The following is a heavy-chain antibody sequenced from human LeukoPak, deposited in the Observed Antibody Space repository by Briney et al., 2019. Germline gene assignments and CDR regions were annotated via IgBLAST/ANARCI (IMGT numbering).Heavy chain of an antibody. CDR1: GFTFDDYA. J-gene: IGHJ4*02. D-gene: IGHD1-26*01. Sequence: GRSLRLSCAASGFTFDDYAMHWVRQAPGKGLEWVSGISWNSGSIGYADSVKGRFTVSRDNAKNSLYLQMNSLRAEDTALYYCAKDMGWGGSGSFSPDYWGQGTLVTVSS. V-gene: IGHV3-9*01. CDR2: ISWNSGSI. CDR3: AKDMGWGGSGSFSPDY.